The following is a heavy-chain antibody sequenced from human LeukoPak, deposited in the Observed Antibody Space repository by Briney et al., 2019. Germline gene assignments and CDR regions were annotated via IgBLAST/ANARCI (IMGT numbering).Heavy chain of an antibody. J-gene: IGHJ4*02. CDR1: GFTLSSYW. Sequence: GGSLRLSCAASGFTLSSYWMHWVRHVPGKGLVWVSRIKSDGSDTRYAGSVKGRFTISRDNAKNTLYLQMNSLRAEDTAVYYCARGYSSGLHFDYWGQGTLVTVSS. CDR3: ARGYSSGLHFDY. CDR2: IKSDGSDT. V-gene: IGHV3-74*01. D-gene: IGHD6-19*01.